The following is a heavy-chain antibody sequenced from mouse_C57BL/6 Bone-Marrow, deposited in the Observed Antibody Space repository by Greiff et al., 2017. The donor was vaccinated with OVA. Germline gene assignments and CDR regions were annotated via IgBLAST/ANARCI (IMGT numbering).Heavy chain of an antibody. V-gene: IGHV1-81*01. CDR3: ARPEGYYDSTGDY. CDR2: IYPRSGNT. CDR1: GYTFTSYG. J-gene: IGHJ2*01. D-gene: IGHD2-4*01. Sequence: VQLVESGAELARPGASVKLSCKASGYTFTSYGISWVKQRTGQGLEWIGEIYPRSGNTYYNEKFKGKATLTADKSSSTAYMELRSLTSEDSAVYFCARPEGYYDSTGDYWGQGTTLTVSS.